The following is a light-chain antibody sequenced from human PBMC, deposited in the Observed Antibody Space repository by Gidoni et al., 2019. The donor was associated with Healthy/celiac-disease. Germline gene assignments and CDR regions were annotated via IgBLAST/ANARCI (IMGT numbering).Light chain of an antibody. V-gene: IGKV1-5*03. CDR1: QSISSW. Sequence: DIQMTQSPSTLSASVGDRVTITCRASQSISSWLAWYQQKPGKAPKLLIYKASSLESGVPSRFSGSGSGTEFTLTISSLQPDDFATYYGQQYNSSPTFGQGTKLEIK. J-gene: IGKJ2*01. CDR2: KAS. CDR3: QQYNSSPT.